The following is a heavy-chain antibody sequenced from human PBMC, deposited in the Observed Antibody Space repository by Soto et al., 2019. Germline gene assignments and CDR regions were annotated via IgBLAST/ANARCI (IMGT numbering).Heavy chain of an antibody. Sequence: QVRLVQSGAELKKPGSSVKVSCSASGGTFNSYTIHWVRQAPGQGLEWVGRVNPIVGMSTSALKFQGRVTINAGRATTKACRDVGSLKSEDTAIYGGATSYGSGSTHFDSWGQGTLVTVSS. CDR2: VNPIVGMS. D-gene: IGHD3-10*01. CDR1: GGTFNSYT. V-gene: IGHV1-69*02. J-gene: IGHJ4*02. CDR3: ATSYGSGSTHFDS.